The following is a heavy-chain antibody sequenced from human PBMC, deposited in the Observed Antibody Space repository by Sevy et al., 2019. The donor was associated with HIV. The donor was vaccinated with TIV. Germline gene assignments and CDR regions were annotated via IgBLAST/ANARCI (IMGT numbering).Heavy chain of an antibody. CDR3: AKDSSGYSYGLLKYYGMDV. J-gene: IGHJ6*02. V-gene: IGHV3-30*18. Sequence: GGSLRLSCAASGFTFSSYGMHWVRQALGKGLEWVAVISYDGSNKYYADSVKGRFTISRDNSKNTLYLQMNSLRAEDTAVYYCAKDSSGYSYGLLKYYGMDVWGQGTTVTVSS. D-gene: IGHD5-18*01. CDR2: ISYDGSNK. CDR1: GFTFSSYG.